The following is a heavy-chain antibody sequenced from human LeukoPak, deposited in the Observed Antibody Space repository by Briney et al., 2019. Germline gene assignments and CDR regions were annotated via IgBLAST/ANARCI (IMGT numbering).Heavy chain of an antibody. CDR3: ARSRGTSLSQFFQH. V-gene: IGHV3-66*02. J-gene: IGHJ1*01. CDR2: IYSGGST. CDR1: GFSVSNNY. Sequence: GGSLRLSCAASGFSVSNNYMSWVRQAPGKGLEWVSVIYSGGSTFYADSVEGRFTISRDSSKNTVFLQMNSLRAEDTAVYYCARSRGTSLSQFFQHWGQGTLVTVSS. D-gene: IGHD3-16*02.